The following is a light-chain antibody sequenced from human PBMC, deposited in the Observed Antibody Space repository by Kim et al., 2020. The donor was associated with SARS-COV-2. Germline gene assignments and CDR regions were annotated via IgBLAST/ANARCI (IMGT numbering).Light chain of an antibody. CDR2: DSF. CDR3: QQRNTWPPT. V-gene: IGKV3-11*01. J-gene: IGKJ1*01. CDR1: QSVSHY. Sequence: EIALTQTPATLSLSPGDRATISCTSSQSVSHYLAWYQQKPGQAPRLVIYDSFNRATDIPARFSGSGSDTDFTLTIDSLQPDDFAVYYCQQRNTWPPTFGQGTKVDIK.